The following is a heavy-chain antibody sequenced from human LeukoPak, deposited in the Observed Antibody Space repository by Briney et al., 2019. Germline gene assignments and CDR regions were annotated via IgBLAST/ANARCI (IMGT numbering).Heavy chain of an antibody. J-gene: IGHJ4*02. D-gene: IGHD4-17*01. V-gene: IGHV4-31*03. CDR2: IYYSGST. Sequence: SQTLSLTCTVSGGSISSGGYYWGWLRQHPGTGLEWIGYIYYSGSTYYNPSLKSRVTISVDTSKNQFSLKLSSVTAADTAVYYCARGISDYGDYFDYWGQGTLVTVSS. CDR1: GGSISSGGYY. CDR3: ARGISDYGDYFDY.